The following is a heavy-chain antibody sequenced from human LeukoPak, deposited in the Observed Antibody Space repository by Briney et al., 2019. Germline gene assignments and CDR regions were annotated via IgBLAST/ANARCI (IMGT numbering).Heavy chain of an antibody. V-gene: IGHV3-30-3*01. Sequence: GGSLRLSCAASGFTFSSYAFHWVRQAPGKGLEWVAHISYDGHNKYYADSVKGRFTISRDNSKNTLYLQMNSLRAEDTAVYFCARPSIRYCSSTSCYFFDLWGLGTLVTVSS. J-gene: IGHJ4*02. D-gene: IGHD2-2*01. CDR1: GFTFSSYA. CDR2: ISYDGHNK. CDR3: ARPSIRYCSSTSCYFFDL.